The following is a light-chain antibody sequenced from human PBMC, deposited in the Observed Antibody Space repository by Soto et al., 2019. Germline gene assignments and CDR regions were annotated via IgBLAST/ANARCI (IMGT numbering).Light chain of an antibody. J-gene: IGLJ1*01. CDR1: SSNIGAGYD. V-gene: IGLV1-40*01. CDR3: QPYDSSLSGYV. CDR2: GNS. Sequence: QSVLTQPPSVSGTPGQRVTISCTGSSSNIGAGYDVHWYQQLPRTAPKLLIYGNSNRPSGVPDRFSGSKSGTSASLAITGLQAEDEADYYCQPYDSSLSGYVFGTGTKLTVL.